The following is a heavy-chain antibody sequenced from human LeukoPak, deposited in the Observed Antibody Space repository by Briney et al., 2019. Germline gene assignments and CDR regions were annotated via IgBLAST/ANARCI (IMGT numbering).Heavy chain of an antibody. J-gene: IGHJ4*02. Sequence: GGSLRLSCAASGFTFSNAWMSWVRQAPGKGLERVGRIKSKTDGGTTDYAAPVKGRFTISRDDSKNTLYLQMNSLKTEDTAVYYCTTVVDIVATIDYWGQGTLVTVSS. CDR2: IKSKTDGGTT. D-gene: IGHD5-12*01. V-gene: IGHV3-15*01. CDR3: TTVVDIVATIDY. CDR1: GFTFSNAW.